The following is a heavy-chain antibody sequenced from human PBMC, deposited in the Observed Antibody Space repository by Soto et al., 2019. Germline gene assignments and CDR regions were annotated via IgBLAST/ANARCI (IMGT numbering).Heavy chain of an antibody. Sequence: QVQLVQSGAEVKKPGSSVKVSCKASGGTFSSYAISWVRQAPGQGLEWMGGIIPIFGTANYAQKFQGRVTITADEATSTADMELSRLRSEDTAVYYCAREGIQLDYFGYGMDVWGKGTTVTVSA. V-gene: IGHV1-69*01. D-gene: IGHD5-18*01. CDR3: AREGIQLDYFGYGMDV. CDR1: GGTFSSYA. J-gene: IGHJ6*04. CDR2: IIPIFGTA.